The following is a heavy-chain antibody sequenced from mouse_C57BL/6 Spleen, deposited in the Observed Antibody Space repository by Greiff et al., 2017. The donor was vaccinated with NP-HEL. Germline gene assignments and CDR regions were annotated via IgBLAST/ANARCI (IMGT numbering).Heavy chain of an antibody. D-gene: IGHD1-1*01. CDR2: INPNNGGT. V-gene: IGHV1-22*01. CDR1: GYTFTDYN. CDR3: ANSYADWYFDV. Sequence: EVQLQQSGPELVKPGASVKMSCKASGYTFTDYNMHWVKQSHGKSLEWIGYINPNNGGTSYNQKFKGKATLTVNKSSSTAYMELRSLTSKDSAVYYCANSYADWYFDVWGTGTTVTVSS. J-gene: IGHJ1*03.